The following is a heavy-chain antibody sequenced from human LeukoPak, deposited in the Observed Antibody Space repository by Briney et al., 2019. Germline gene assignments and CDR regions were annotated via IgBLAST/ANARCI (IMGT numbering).Heavy chain of an antibody. V-gene: IGHV3-23*01. CDR2: ISDSGGST. Sequence: GGSLRLSCAVSGITLSNYGMTWVRQAPGKGLEWVAGISDSGGSTNYADSVKGRFTISRDNPKNTLYLQMNSLRAEDTAVYFCAKRGVVVRVILVGFHKEAYYFDSWGQGALVTVSS. CDR3: AKRGVVVRVILVGFHKEAYYFDS. J-gene: IGHJ4*02. D-gene: IGHD3-10*01. CDR1: GITLSNYG.